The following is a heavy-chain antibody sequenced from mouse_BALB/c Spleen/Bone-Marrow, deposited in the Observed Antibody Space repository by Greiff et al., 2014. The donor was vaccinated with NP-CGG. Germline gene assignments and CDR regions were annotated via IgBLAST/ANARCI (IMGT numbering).Heavy chain of an antibody. D-gene: IGHD4-1*01. V-gene: IGHV1S130*01. CDR3: ARSGFDY. J-gene: IGHJ2*01. CDR1: GYTFTSSW. Sequence: QVQLQQSGSVLVRPGASVKLSCKASGYTFTSSWMHWANQRPGQGLEWIGEIHPNSGSTNYNEKFKGKATLTVDTSSSTAYVDLSSLTSEDSAVYYCARSGFDYWGQGTTLTVSS. CDR2: IHPNSGST.